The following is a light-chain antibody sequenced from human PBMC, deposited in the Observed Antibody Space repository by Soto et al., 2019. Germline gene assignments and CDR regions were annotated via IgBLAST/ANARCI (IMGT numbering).Light chain of an antibody. CDR2: EVS. Sequence: QSALTQPASVSGSPGQSITISCTGTSSDVGGYNYVSWYQQHPGEAPKLMIYEVSNRPSGVSNRFSGSKSGNTASLTISGLQAEDEADYYCSSYTSSSTDVFGTETKVTVL. CDR3: SSYTSSSTDV. J-gene: IGLJ1*01. V-gene: IGLV2-14*01. CDR1: SSDVGGYNY.